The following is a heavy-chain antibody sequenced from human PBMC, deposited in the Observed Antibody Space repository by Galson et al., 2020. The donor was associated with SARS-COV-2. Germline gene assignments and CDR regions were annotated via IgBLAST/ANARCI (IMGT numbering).Heavy chain of an antibody. D-gene: IGHD3-10*01. CDR2: IKQDGSEN. V-gene: IGHV3-7*01. J-gene: IGHJ6*02. CDR3: ARGSPILLWKGDLGMDV. CDR1: GFIFTTYW. Sequence: GGSLRLSCAASGFIFTTYWMSWVRQAPGKGLEWVANIKQDGSENYFAASVKGRFTISRDNAKHSLFLQMDSLRAEDTAVYYCARGSPILLWKGDLGMDVWGQGSTVTVS.